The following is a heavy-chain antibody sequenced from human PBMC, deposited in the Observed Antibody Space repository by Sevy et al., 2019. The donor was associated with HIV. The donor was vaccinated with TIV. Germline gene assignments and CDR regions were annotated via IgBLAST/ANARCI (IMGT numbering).Heavy chain of an antibody. CDR2: INANNGHI. CDR1: GYTFTTYG. D-gene: IGHD3-22*01. V-gene: IGHV1-18*01. Sequence: ASVKVSCKASGYTFTTYGIGWVRQAPGQGLEWMGWINANNGHINYAQKLQGSLTLTTDASTNTAYMELGSLTSDDTAKYFCARRDEHYSAREGPLNYYFYMDVWGRGTTVTVSS. J-gene: IGHJ6*03. CDR3: ARRDEHYSAREGPLNYYFYMDV.